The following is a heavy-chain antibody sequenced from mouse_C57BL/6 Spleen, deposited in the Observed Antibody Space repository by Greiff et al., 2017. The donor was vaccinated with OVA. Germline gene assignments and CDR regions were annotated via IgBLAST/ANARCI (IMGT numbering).Heavy chain of an antibody. V-gene: IGHV1-15*01. CDR3: TRRDFAYAMDD. D-gene: IGHD3-3*01. Sequence: QVQLQQSGAELVRPGASVTLSCKASGYTFTDYEMHWVKQTPVHGLEWIGAIDPETGGTAYNQKFKGKAILTADKSSSTAYMELRSLTSEDSAVYYCTRRDFAYAMDDWGQGTSVTVSS. CDR2: IDPETGGT. CDR1: GYTFTDYE. J-gene: IGHJ4*01.